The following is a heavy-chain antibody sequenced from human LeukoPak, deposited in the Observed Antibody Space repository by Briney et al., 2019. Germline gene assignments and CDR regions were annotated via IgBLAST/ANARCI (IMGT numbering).Heavy chain of an antibody. CDR1: GYTFTSYD. CDR3: ARGRKSMHFDY. Sequence: SVKVSCMASGYTFTSYDINWVRQATGQGLEWMGWMNPNSGNTGYAQKFQGRVTITRNTSISTAYMELSSLRSEDTAVYYCARGRKSMHFDYWGQGTLVTVSS. CDR2: MNPNSGNT. V-gene: IGHV1-8*03. J-gene: IGHJ4*02. D-gene: IGHD2/OR15-2a*01.